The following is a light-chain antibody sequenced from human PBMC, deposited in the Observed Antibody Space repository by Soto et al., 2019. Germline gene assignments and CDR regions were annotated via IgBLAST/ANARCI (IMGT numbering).Light chain of an antibody. J-gene: IGKJ5*01. Sequence: IHMTQSPSSLSASVGDRVTISCRASQNITSYLNWYQQKPGKAPKLLIYSASGLQNGVPSRFSGSQSGTDFTLTISSLQPEDFATYYCQQSYSTPTFGQGTRLEIK. CDR1: QNITSY. V-gene: IGKV1-39*01. CDR2: SAS. CDR3: QQSYSTPT.